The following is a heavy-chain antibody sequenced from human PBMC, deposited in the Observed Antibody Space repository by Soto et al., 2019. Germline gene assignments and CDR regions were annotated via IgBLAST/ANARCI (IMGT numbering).Heavy chain of an antibody. CDR2: ISVDNGDT. CDR3: ARVQSLGYCRSASCYDVFDH. CDR1: GYTFNSAG. D-gene: IGHD2-2*01. J-gene: IGHJ4*02. Sequence: QVHLVQSGPEVKEPGASVRVSCKASGYTFNSAGLAWVRQAPGQGLEWMGWISVDNGDTKYAQKFQGRVTMTTDTFTSTAYMDMRGLNSVDPAVFYCARVQSLGYCRSASCYDVFDHWGQGTLVNVSS. V-gene: IGHV1-18*01.